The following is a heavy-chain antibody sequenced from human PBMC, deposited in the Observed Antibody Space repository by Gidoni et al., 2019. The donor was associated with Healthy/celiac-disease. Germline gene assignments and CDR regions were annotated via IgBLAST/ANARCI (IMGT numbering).Heavy chain of an antibody. CDR2: IYYSGST. Sequence: QLQLQESGPGLVKPSETLSLTCTVSGGSISSISYYWGWIRQPPGKGLEWIGSIYYSGSTYYNPSLKSRVTISVDTSKNQFSLKLSSVTAADTAVYYCARPHVAGTYYYYGMDVWGQGTTVTVSS. V-gene: IGHV4-39*01. D-gene: IGHD6-19*01. CDR3: ARPHVAGTYYYYGMDV. CDR1: GGSISSISYY. J-gene: IGHJ6*02.